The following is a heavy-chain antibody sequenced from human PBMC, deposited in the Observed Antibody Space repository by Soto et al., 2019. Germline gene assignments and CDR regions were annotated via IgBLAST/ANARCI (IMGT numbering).Heavy chain of an antibody. CDR2: INHSGGT. D-gene: IGHD3-3*01. CDR3: ARGRGRITMTGNWFDP. J-gene: IGHJ5*02. Sequence: SETLSLTCAVYGGSFSGYYWSWIRQPPGKGLEWIGEINHSGGTNYNPSLKSRVTISVDTSKNQFSLKLSSVTAADTAVYYCARGRGRITMTGNWFDPWGQGTLVTVSS. CDR1: GGSFSGYY. V-gene: IGHV4-34*01.